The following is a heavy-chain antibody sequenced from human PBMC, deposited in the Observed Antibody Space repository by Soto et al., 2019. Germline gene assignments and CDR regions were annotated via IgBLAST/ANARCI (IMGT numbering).Heavy chain of an antibody. Sequence: SETLSLTCTVSGDSINIYYWSWIRQPPGKGLEWIGNIYHSGKTNYNPSLKSRVTISVDTSKNQFSLKLSSVTAADTAVYYCARDSTCTSSTCYDINWFDPWGQGTLVTVSS. D-gene: IGHD2-2*01. J-gene: IGHJ5*02. CDR3: ARDSTCTSSTCYDINWFDP. CDR2: IYHSGKT. V-gene: IGHV4-59*01. CDR1: GDSINIYY.